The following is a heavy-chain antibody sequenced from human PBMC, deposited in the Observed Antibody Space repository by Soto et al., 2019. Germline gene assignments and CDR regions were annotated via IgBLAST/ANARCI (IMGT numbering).Heavy chain of an antibody. CDR2: SSYDGSNK. J-gene: IGHJ5*01. CDR3: PRDGNSGSYSGWFDP. Sequence: SGGSLRLSCAASDFDFSSYGIHWVRQAPGKGLEWVAASSYDGSNKYYADSVKGRFTISRDNSKNTLYLQMNSLRAEDTAVYYCPRDGNSGSYSGWFDPWGQGTLVTVSS. D-gene: IGHD1-26*01. V-gene: IGHV3-30*03. CDR1: DFDFSSYG.